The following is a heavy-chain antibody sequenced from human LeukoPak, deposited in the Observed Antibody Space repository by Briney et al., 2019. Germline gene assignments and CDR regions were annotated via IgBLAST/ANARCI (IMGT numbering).Heavy chain of an antibody. D-gene: IGHD1-14*01. CDR3: AAKEGTRSDFDY. CDR1: GFTFSSYE. Sequence: PGGSLRLPYEASGFTFSSYEMNWARQAPGKGLEWVSYISSSGSTTHYADSAKGRFTISRDNAKNSLYLQMNSLRGEDTAVYYCAAKEGTRSDFDYWGQGTLVTVAS. J-gene: IGHJ4*02. V-gene: IGHV3-48*03. CDR2: ISSSGSTT.